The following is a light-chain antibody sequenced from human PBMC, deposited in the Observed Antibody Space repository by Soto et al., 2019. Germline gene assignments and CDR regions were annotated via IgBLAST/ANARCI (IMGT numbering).Light chain of an antibody. CDR2: GAS. CDR3: QHYGRSPRT. J-gene: IGKJ1*01. Sequence: EIVWTQSPGTLSLSPGERATLSCRASQSVSSSYLAWYQQKPAQAPGLLIYGASSRATGIPDRFSGSGSGTDFSLTISRLEPEYVPWYYCQHYGRSPRTFGQGTKVEIK. V-gene: IGKV3-20*01. CDR1: QSVSSSY.